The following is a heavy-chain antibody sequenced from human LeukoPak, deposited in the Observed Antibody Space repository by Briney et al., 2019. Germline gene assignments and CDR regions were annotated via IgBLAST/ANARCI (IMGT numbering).Heavy chain of an antibody. D-gene: IGHD1-1*01. V-gene: IGHV3-21*01. CDR2: ISSSSNYI. Sequence: GGSLRLSCAASGFTFSSYSMNWVRQAPGKGLEWVSSISSSSNYIYYADLVKGRFTISRDNAKNSLYLQMNSLRAEDTAVYYCARSTSAFDIWGQGTMVTVSS. CDR1: GFTFSSYS. J-gene: IGHJ3*02. CDR3: ARSTSAFDI.